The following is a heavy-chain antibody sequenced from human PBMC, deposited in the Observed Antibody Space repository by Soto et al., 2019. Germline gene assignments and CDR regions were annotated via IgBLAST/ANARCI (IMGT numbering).Heavy chain of an antibody. J-gene: IGHJ6*02. CDR2: ISNSSSYI. V-gene: IGHV3-21*01. D-gene: IGHD3-22*01. Sequence: GGSLRLSCAASGFTFSSYSMNWVRQAPGTGLEWVSSISNSSSYIYYADSVKGRFTISRDNAKNSLYLQMNSLRAEDTAVYYCARGPMIVVVTSYGMDVWGQGTTVTVS. CDR3: ARGPMIVVVTSYGMDV. CDR1: GFTFSSYS.